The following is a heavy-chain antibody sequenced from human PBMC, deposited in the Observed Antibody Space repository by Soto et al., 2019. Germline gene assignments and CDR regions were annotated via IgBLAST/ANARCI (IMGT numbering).Heavy chain of an antibody. CDR2: IIPIFGTA. CDR1: GGTFSSYA. J-gene: IGHJ4*02. V-gene: IGHV1-69*13. D-gene: IGHD3-3*01. Sequence: SVKVSCKASGGTFSSYAISWVRQAPGQGLEWMGGIIPIFGTANYAQKFQGRVTITADESTSTAYMELSSLRSEDTAVYYCATSYYDFWPAPFDYWGQGTLVTVSS. CDR3: ATSYYDFWPAPFDY.